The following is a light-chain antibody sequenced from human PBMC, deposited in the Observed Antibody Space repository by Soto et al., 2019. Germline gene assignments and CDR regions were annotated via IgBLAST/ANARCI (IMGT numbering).Light chain of an antibody. CDR3: ISYTRNSTVA. V-gene: IGLV2-14*01. J-gene: IGLJ2*01. CDR1: SSDVGRYNY. Sequence: QSALTQPASVSGSPGESITIPCSGTSSDVGRYNYVSWYQQHPGKAPKLLIYEVSNRPSGVSNRLSGSKSGNTASLTISGLQAEDEADYYCISYTRNSTVAIGGGTKLTVL. CDR2: EVS.